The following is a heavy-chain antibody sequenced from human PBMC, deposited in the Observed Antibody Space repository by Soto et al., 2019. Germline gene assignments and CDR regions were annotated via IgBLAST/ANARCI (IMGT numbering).Heavy chain of an antibody. V-gene: IGHV4-34*01. CDR2: INHSGST. CDR1: GGTFSGYY. J-gene: IGHJ4*02. Sequence: PSETLSLTCAVYGGTFSGYYWSWIRQPPGKGLEWIGEINHSGSTNYNPPLKSRVTISVYTSKNQFSLKLSSVTAADTAVYYCARGDVLRFLEWLRGAYYFDYWGRGTLVNVS. D-gene: IGHD3-3*01. CDR3: ARGDVLRFLEWLRGAYYFDY.